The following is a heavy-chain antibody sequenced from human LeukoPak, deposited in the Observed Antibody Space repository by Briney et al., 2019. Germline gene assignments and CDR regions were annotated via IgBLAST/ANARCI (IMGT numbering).Heavy chain of an antibody. D-gene: IGHD5-12*01. CDR3: TADLPPPRGYDYPFDY. V-gene: IGHV3-15*01. CDR2: IKSKTDGETT. CDR1: GFTFANAW. Sequence: GGSLRLSCAASGFTFANAWMSWVRQAPGKGLECVGRIKSKTDGETTDYAAPVKGRFTISRDDSKNMLYLQMNSLKSGDTAVYYCTADLPPPRGYDYPFDYWGQGSLVTVSS. J-gene: IGHJ4*02.